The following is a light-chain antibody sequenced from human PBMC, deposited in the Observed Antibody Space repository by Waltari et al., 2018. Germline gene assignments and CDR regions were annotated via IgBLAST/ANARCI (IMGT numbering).Light chain of an antibody. J-gene: IGKJ2*01. CDR3: QQSYSIPQYT. V-gene: IGKV1-39*01. CDR2: AAS. Sequence: DIQMTQSPSSLSASVGDRVTITCRASQSISRFLNWYQQKPGKAPKLLIYAASSLKSGVPSRFSGSGSGTDFTLTISSLQPEDFAIYYCQQSYSIPQYTFGQGTKLEIK. CDR1: QSISRF.